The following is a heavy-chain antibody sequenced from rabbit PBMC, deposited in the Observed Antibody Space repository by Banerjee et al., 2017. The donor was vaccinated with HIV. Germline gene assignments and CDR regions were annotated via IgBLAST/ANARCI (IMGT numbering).Heavy chain of an antibody. CDR2: VYAGTSGST. J-gene: IGHJ4*01. Sequence: QSLEESGGDLVKPGASLTLTCTASGFSFSSSYMCWVRQAPGKGLEWIACVYAGTSGSTYYASWVNGRFTISRSTSLNTVTLQMTSLTAADTATYFCARAAGGIYSMYFNLWGPGTLVTVS. D-gene: IGHD8-1*01. CDR1: GFSFSSSY. V-gene: IGHV1S40*01. CDR3: ARAAGGIYSMYFNL.